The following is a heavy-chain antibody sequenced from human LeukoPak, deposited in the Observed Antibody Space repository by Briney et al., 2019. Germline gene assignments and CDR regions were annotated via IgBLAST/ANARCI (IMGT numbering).Heavy chain of an antibody. CDR1: GYTFTDYY. J-gene: IGHJ4*02. Sequence: ASVKVSCKASGYTFTDYYMHWVRQAPGQGLEWMGWINPKSGGTTYAQKFQDWVTMTWDTSISTAYMEVTRLRSDDSAVYYCAREDNWNQQYSLDYWGQGTLVTVSS. CDR3: AREDNWNQQYSLDY. D-gene: IGHD1-20*01. V-gene: IGHV1-2*04. CDR2: INPKSGGT.